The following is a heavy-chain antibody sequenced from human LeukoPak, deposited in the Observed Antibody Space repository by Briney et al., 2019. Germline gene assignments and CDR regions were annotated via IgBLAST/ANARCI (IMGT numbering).Heavy chain of an antibody. V-gene: IGHV6-1*01. CDR3: ARGRPTYYGLDV. J-gene: IGHJ6*02. CDR1: GGSVSRNNAA. CDR2: TYYTSKWCA. Sequence: SQTLSLTCGILGGSVSRNNAAWNWIRQSPWRGLEWLGRTYYTSKWCANYAESVKSRITVNADASKNQFSLHLDSVTPEDTAVYYCARGRPTYYGLDVWGLGTTVTVSS.